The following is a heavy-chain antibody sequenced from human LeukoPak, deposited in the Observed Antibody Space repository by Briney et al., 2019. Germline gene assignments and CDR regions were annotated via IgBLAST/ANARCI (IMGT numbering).Heavy chain of an antibody. CDR2: ISAAGTT. D-gene: IGHD2-2*01. Sequence: PSETLSLTCTVAVGSISSGGYYWGWIRQPPGKGLEWIAYISAAGTTFYNPSLKSRVTISLDRSKNQFSLNLTSITAADTAVYYCAGQNVPTPHDYWGQGTQVTVSS. V-gene: IGHV4-30-2*01. CDR3: AGQNVPTPHDY. J-gene: IGHJ4*02. CDR1: VGSISSGGYY.